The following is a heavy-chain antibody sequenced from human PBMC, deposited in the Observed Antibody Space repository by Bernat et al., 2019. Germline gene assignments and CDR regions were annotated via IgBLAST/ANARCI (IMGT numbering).Heavy chain of an antibody. CDR2: IWYDGSNK. V-gene: IGHV3-33*08. CDR1: GFTVSSYG. Sequence: VQLVESGGGLVQPGGSLRLSCAASGFTVSSYGMHWVRQAPGKGLEWVAVIWYDGSNKYYADAVKGRFTISRDNSKNTLYLQMNSLRAEDTAVYYCARDGETYGSGSRPYYYYYGMDVWGQGTTVTVSS. D-gene: IGHD3-10*01. CDR3: ARDGETYGSGSRPYYYYYGMDV. J-gene: IGHJ6*02.